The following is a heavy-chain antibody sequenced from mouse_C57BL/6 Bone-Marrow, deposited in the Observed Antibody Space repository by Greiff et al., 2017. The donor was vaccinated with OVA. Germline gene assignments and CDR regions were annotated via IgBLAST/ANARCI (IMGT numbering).Heavy chain of an antibody. V-gene: IGHV1-55*01. D-gene: IGHD1-1*01. CDR2: IYPGSGST. CDR3: ARESENYYGREN. CDR1: GYTFTSYW. Sequence: QVQLQQPGAELVKPGASVKMSCKASGYTFTSYWITWVKQRPGQGLEWIGDIYPGSGSTNYNEKFKSKATLTVDTSSSTAYMQLSSLTSEDSAVYYCARESENYYGRENWGQGTLVTVSA. J-gene: IGHJ3*01.